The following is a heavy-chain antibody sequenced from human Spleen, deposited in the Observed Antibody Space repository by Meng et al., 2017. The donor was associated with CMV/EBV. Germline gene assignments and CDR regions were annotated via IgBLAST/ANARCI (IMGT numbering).Heavy chain of an antibody. CDR3: ARGESGRGRMDV. CDR2: IIPILGIA. V-gene: IGHV1-69*04. CDR1: GYTFTSYG. Sequence: SVKVSCKASGYTFTSYGISWVRQAPGQGLEWMGRIIPILGIANYAQKFQGRVTITADKSTSTAYMELGSLGPEDTAVYYCARGESGRGRMDVWGQGTTVTVSS. D-gene: IGHD3-10*01. J-gene: IGHJ6*02.